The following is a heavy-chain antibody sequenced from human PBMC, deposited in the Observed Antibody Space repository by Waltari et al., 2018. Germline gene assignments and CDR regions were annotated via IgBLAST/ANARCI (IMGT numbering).Heavy chain of an antibody. D-gene: IGHD3-10*01. Sequence: EVLLLESGGGLVQPGGSLRLSCAASRFTFSTYRMIWVRQAPGKGLEWVSTISGTGSSTYYADSVKGRFTISRDNSKNTLYLQMNSLRAEDTAIYYCAKGQYYYGSGSYEDYWGQGTLVTVSS. V-gene: IGHV3-23*01. CDR2: ISGTGSST. CDR1: RFTFSTYR. CDR3: AKGQYYYGSGSYEDY. J-gene: IGHJ4*02.